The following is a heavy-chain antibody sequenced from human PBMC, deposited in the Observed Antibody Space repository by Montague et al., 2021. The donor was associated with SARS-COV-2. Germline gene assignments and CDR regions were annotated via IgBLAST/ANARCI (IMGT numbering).Heavy chain of an antibody. CDR3: ARDRPRSSGWPYYFDY. Sequence: SETLSLTCAVSGGSISSSNWWSWVRQPPGKGLEWIGEIYHSGSTNYNPSLKSRATISVDKSKNQFSLKLSVVTAADTAVYYCARDRPRSSGWPYYFDYWGQGTLVTVSS. V-gene: IGHV4-4*02. J-gene: IGHJ4*02. CDR2: IYHSGST. D-gene: IGHD6-19*01. CDR1: GGSISSSNW.